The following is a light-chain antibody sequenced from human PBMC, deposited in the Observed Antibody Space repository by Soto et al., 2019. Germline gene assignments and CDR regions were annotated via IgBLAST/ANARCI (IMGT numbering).Light chain of an antibody. Sequence: QTVVTQEPSFSVSPGGTVTLTCGLSSGSVSTSYYPSWYQQTPGQAPRTLIYTTNTRSSGVPDRFSGSILGNKAALTITGAQADDESDYYCVLFLGNGISVFGGGTKPTVL. CDR2: TTN. V-gene: IGLV8-61*01. J-gene: IGLJ2*01. CDR3: VLFLGNGISV. CDR1: SGSVSTSYY.